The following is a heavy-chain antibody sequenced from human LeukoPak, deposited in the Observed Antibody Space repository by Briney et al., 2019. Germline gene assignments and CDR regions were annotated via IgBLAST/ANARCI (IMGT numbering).Heavy chain of an antibody. J-gene: IGHJ5*02. Sequence: ASAQVSCQASRYTYSYYFMNWVRQAPGKGVEWMGVINPSGGTTSYVQKLRERATKPRDTSTSAVYMELSSLRSDDTALYYCARDHSGSQHWFDPWGQGTLVSVSS. D-gene: IGHD1-26*01. CDR3: ARDHSGSQHWFDP. CDR1: RYTYSYYF. V-gene: IGHV1-46*01. CDR2: INPSGGTT.